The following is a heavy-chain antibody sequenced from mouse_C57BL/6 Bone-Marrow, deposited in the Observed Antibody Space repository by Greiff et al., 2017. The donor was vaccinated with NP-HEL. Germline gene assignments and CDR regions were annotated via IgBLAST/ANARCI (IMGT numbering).Heavy chain of an antibody. J-gene: IGHJ1*03. CDR3: ARSVLPYWYFDV. D-gene: IGHD1-1*01. V-gene: IGHV1-69*01. Sequence: QVQLKQPGAELVMPGASVKLSCKASGYTFTSYWMHWVKQRPGQGLEWIGEIDPSDSYTNYNQKFKGKSTLTVDKSSSTAYMQLSSLTSEDSAVYYCARSVLPYWYFDVWGTGTTVTVSS. CDR1: GYTFTSYW. CDR2: IDPSDSYT.